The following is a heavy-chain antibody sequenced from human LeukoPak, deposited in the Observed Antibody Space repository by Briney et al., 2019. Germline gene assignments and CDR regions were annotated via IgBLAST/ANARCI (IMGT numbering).Heavy chain of an antibody. CDR3: ARDRSSGDAFDI. CDR2: INPSGGST. J-gene: IGHJ3*02. D-gene: IGHD6-19*01. V-gene: IGHV1-46*01. CDR1: GYTFTSYD. Sequence: ASVKVSCKASGYTFTSYDINWVRQAPGQGLEWMGIINPSGGSTSYAQKFQGRVTMTRDTSTSTVYMELSSLRSEDTAVYYCARDRSSGDAFDIWGQGTMVTVSS.